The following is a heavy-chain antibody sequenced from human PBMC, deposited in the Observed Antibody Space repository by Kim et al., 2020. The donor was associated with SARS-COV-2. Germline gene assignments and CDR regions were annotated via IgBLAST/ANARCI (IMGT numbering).Heavy chain of an antibody. D-gene: IGHD3-22*01. J-gene: IGHJ4*02. CDR2: ISSSSSYI. CDR3: ARDRRRYYDSSGYYSDY. Sequence: GGSLRLSCAASGFTFSSYSMNWVRQAPGKGLEWVSSISSSSSYIYYADSVKGRFTISRDNAKNSLYLQMNSLRAEDTAVYYCARDRRRYYDSSGYYSDYWGQGTLVTVSS. V-gene: IGHV3-21*01. CDR1: GFTFSSYS.